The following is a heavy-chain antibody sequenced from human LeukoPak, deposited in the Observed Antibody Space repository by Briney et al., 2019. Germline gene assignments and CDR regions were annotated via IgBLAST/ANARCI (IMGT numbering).Heavy chain of an antibody. CDR2: TYYRSKWYY. CDR3: SLARSEYHYGMDV. J-gene: IGHJ6*02. Sequence: PSQTLSLTCAISGDSVSSISVAWNWIRQSPSRGLEWLGRTYYRSKWYYEYAVSVKSRINISPDTSKNQFSLQLTSVTPEDTAVYHCSLARSEYHYGMDVWGQGTTVTVSS. V-gene: IGHV6-1*01. CDR1: GDSVSSISVA.